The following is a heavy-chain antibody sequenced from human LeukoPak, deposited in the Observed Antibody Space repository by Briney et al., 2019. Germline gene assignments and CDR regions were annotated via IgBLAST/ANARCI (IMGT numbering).Heavy chain of an antibody. J-gene: IGHJ4*02. D-gene: IGHD6-13*01. V-gene: IGHV3-30*02. CDR1: GFTFSSYG. CDR2: IRYDGSNK. CDR3: AKNPIATAGILDN. Sequence: GGSLRLSCAASGFTFSSYGMHWVRQAPGKGLEWVALIRYDGSNKYYADSVKGRFTISRDNSKNTLYLQMNSLRAEDTAVYYCAKNPIATAGILDNWGQGSLVTASS.